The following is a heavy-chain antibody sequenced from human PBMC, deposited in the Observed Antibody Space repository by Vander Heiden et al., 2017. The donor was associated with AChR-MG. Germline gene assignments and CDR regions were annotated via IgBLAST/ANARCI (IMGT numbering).Heavy chain of an antibody. CDR2: IYYSGST. V-gene: IGHV4-39*01. J-gene: IGHJ4*02. CDR1: GGSISSSSYY. D-gene: IGHD3-9*01. Sequence: QLQLQESGPGLVKPSETLSLTCTVSGGSISSSSYYWGWIRQPPGKGLELIGSIYYSGSTYYNPSLKSRVTISVDTSKNQFSLKLSSVTAADTAVYYCARLLRYFDLYYFDYWGQGTLVTVSS. CDR3: ARLLRYFDLYYFDY.